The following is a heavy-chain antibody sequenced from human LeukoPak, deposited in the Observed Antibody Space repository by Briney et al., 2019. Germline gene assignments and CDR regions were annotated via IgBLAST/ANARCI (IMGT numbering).Heavy chain of an antibody. V-gene: IGHV3-23*01. D-gene: IGHD6-19*01. CDR1: GFTFSSYA. CDR3: AKILYSSGWYDDAFDI. CDR2: ISGSGGST. J-gene: IGHJ3*02. Sequence: GGSLRLSCAASGFTFSSYAMSWVRQAPGKGLEWVSAISGSGGSTYYADSVKGRFTISRDNSKNTLYLQMNSLRAEDTAVYYCAKILYSSGWYDDAFDIWGQGTMVTVSS.